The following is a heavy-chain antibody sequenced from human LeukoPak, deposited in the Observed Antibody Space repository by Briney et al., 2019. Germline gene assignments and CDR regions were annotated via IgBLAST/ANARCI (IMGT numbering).Heavy chain of an antibody. J-gene: IGHJ2*01. D-gene: IGHD3-22*01. CDR1: GFTFSIYA. Sequence: GGSLRLSCAASGFTFSIYAMTWVRQAPGKGLEWVSAISGSGGSTYYADSVKGRFTISRDNSKNTLYLQMNSLRAEDTAVYYCAREGRYDSSGYYFYWYFDLWGQGTLVTVSS. V-gene: IGHV3-23*01. CDR2: ISGSGGST. CDR3: AREGRYDSSGYYFYWYFDL.